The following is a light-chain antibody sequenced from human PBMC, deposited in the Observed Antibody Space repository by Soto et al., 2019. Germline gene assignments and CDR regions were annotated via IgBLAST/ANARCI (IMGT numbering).Light chain of an antibody. V-gene: IGKV3-15*01. CDR3: QQYNNWPFS. CDR2: DVS. J-gene: IGKJ5*01. Sequence: DIVMTQSPATLSVSPGERATLSCRASQRVSRNFAWYQQKSGQSPRLLIYDVSIRATGVPARFSGTGSETDFTLTISGLQSEDSAVYFCQQYNNWPFSFGQGTRLEIK. CDR1: QRVSRN.